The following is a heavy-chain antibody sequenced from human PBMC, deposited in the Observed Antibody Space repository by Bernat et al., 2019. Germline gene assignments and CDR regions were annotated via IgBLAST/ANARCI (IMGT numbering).Heavy chain of an antibody. D-gene: IGHD3-10*01. CDR1: GGTFSSYA. J-gene: IGHJ5*02. V-gene: IGHV1-18*01. CDR3: ARDLSGSYYKRYNWFDP. Sequence: QVQLVQSGAEVKKPGSSVKVSCKASGGTFSSYAISWVRQAPGQGLEWMGWISAYNGNTNYAQKLQGRVTMTTDTSTSTAYMELRSLRSDDTAVYYCARDLSGSYYKRYNWFDPWGQGTLVTVSS. CDR2: ISAYNGNT.